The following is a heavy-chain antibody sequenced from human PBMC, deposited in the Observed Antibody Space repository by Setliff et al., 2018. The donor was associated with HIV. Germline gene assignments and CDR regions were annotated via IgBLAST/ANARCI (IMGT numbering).Heavy chain of an antibody. CDR3: ARGYDPVVFGMAY. J-gene: IGHJ4*02. CDR1: GGSISSYY. CDR2: IYYSGST. Sequence: PSETLSLTCTVSGGSISSYYWSWIRQPPGKGLEWIGYIYYSGSTNYNPSLKSRVTISVDTSKNSLFLQMNSLRAEDTAVYYCARGYDPVVFGMAYWGQGTLVTVSS. V-gene: IGHV4-59*08. D-gene: IGHD2-15*01.